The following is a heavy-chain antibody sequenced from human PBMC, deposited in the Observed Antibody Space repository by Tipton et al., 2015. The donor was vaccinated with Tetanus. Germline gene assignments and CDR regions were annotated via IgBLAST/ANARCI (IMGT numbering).Heavy chain of an antibody. D-gene: IGHD2/OR15-2a*01. V-gene: IGHV4-31*11. J-gene: IGHJ4*02. Sequence: TLSLTCAVSGESFSSGGFFWNWIRQFPGKGLEWIGYVYYSGSTFYNPSLKSRVSISVDTSKNQFSLNLTSVTAADTAVYYCARAAGFLGLTHDFWGRGTLVSVSS. CDR3: ARAAGFLGLTHDF. CDR2: VYYSGST. CDR1: GESFSSGGFF.